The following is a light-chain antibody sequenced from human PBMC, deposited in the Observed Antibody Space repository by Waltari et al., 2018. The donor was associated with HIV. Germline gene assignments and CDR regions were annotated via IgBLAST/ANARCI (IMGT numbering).Light chain of an antibody. V-gene: IGLV1-47*01. Sequence: QSVLTQPPSASGTPGQRVTISCSGSSSNIGTNYIYWYQQLPGTAPKLLIYRNKPRPSVCPDRFSGSKSGTSVFLAISGLRSEDEADYYCAAWDENLSGRVVFGGGTKLTVL. CDR1: SSNIGTNY. CDR2: RNK. CDR3: AAWDENLSGRVV. J-gene: IGLJ2*01.